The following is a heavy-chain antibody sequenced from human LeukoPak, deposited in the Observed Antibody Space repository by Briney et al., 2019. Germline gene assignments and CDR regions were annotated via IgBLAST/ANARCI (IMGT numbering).Heavy chain of an antibody. Sequence: GESLKISCKGSGYSFTSYWIGWVRQMPGKGLEWMGIIYPGDSGTRYSPSFQGQVTISADKSISTAYLQWSSLKASDTAMYYCARPQPYYDILTGYSTINYYFDYWGQGTLVTVSS. J-gene: IGHJ4*02. V-gene: IGHV5-51*01. CDR1: GYSFTSYW. D-gene: IGHD3-9*01. CDR3: ARPQPYYDILTGYSTINYYFDY. CDR2: IYPGDSGT.